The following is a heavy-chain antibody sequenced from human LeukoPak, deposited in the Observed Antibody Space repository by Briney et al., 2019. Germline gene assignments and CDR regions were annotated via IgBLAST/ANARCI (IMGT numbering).Heavy chain of an antibody. Sequence: SETLSLTCTVSGASISTYYWSWIRQPAGKELEWSGHFYSSTRTTYNPSLESRVTISGDTAKNQFSLKLDSVTAADTAVYFCARCMSELDYGDYAYYYHMDVWGKGTTVTVSS. CDR3: ARCMSELDYGDYAYYYHMDV. CDR2: FYSSTRT. J-gene: IGHJ6*04. D-gene: IGHD4-17*01. CDR1: GASISTYY. V-gene: IGHV4-4*07.